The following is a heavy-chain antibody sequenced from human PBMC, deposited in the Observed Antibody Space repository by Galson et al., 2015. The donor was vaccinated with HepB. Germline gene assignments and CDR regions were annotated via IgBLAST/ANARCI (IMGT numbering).Heavy chain of an antibody. CDR3: ARITYYYDSSGYLKDY. CDR2: ISSSGSTI. Sequence: SLRLSCAASGFTFSSYEMNWVRQAPGKGLEWVSYISSSGSTIYYADSVKGRFTISRDNAKNSLYLQMNSLRAEDTAVYYCARITYYYDSSGYLKDYWGQGTLVTVSS. CDR1: GFTFSSYE. D-gene: IGHD3-22*01. J-gene: IGHJ4*02. V-gene: IGHV3-48*03.